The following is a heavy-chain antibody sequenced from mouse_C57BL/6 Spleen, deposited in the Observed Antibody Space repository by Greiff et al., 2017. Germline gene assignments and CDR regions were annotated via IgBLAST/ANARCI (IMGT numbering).Heavy chain of an antibody. CDR3: ARYDYDEYFDV. CDR2: INYDGSST. V-gene: IGHV5-16*01. D-gene: IGHD2-4*01. J-gene: IGHJ1*03. Sequence: EVHLVESEGGLVQPGSSMKLSCTASGFTFSDYYMAWVRQVPEKGLEWVANINYDGSSTYYLDSLKSRFIISRDNAKNILYLQMSSLKSEDTATYYCARYDYDEYFDVWGTGTTGTVSS. CDR1: GFTFSDYY.